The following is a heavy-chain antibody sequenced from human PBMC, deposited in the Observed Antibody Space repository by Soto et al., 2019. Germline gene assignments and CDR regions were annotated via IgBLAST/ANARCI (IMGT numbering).Heavy chain of an antibody. V-gene: IGHV3-74*01. CDR1: GFTFSSYW. D-gene: IGHD3-22*01. CDR2: INSDGSST. J-gene: IGHJ5*02. Sequence: GGSLRLSCAAAGFTFSSYWMHWVRQAQGKGLVWVSRINSDGSSTSYADSVKGRFTISRDNAKNTLYLQMNSLRAEDTAVYYCARKRTLYDSSGYYYGWFDPWGQGTLVTVSS. CDR3: ARKRTLYDSSGYYYGWFDP.